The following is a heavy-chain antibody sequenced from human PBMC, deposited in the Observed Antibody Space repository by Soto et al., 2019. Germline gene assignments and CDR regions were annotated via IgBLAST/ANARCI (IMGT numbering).Heavy chain of an antibody. J-gene: IGHJ4*02. CDR1: GFTVNRNC. Sequence: GYPSLPCAASGFTVNRNCMSWVRQAPGKGPEWISVNYSGDVTDYEDFVKGRFSISRDNSKNTLYLQMNSLRAEDTSVYYCVIVQRSSHAYIDFSGPGTLV. CDR2: NYSGDVT. D-gene: IGHD6-25*01. V-gene: IGHV3-53*01. CDR3: VIVQRSSHAYIDF.